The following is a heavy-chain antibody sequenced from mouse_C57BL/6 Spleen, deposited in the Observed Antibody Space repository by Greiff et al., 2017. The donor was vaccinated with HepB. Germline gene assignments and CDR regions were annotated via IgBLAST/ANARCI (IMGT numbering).Heavy chain of an antibody. D-gene: IGHD2-4*01. CDR3: ARRCDYDQGYYFDY. Sequence: EVMLVESGGDLVKPGGSLKLSCAASGFTFSSYGMSWVRQTPDKRLEWVATISSGGSYTYYPDSVKGRFTISRDNAKNTLYLQMSSLKSEDTAMYYCARRCDYDQGYYFDYWGQGTTLTVSS. CDR2: ISSGGSYT. V-gene: IGHV5-6*02. J-gene: IGHJ2*01. CDR1: GFTFSSYG.